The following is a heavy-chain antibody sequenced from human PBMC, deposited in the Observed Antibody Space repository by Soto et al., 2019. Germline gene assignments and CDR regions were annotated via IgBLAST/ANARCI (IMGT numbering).Heavy chain of an antibody. D-gene: IGHD5-18*01. V-gene: IGHV3-74*01. CDR3: ARGGPGYSYPKVDI. CDR2: VNSDGTGT. CDR1: GFTFTMYW. Sequence: GWCPRISGEASGFTFTMYWIHLVRQDPGKGLVWVSRVNSDGTGTTYADSVKGRFTVSRDNAKNSVFLQMDSLRAEDAGVYFCARGGPGYSYPKVDIWGQGTLVAVSS. J-gene: IGHJ4*02.